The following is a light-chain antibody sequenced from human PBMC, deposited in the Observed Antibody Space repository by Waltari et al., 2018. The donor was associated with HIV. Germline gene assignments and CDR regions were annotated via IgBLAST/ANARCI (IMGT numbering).Light chain of an antibody. J-gene: IGLJ2*01. CDR1: TLGDKY. Sequence: SYELTQPPSVSVSPGQTATITCPEDTLGDKYVSWYQQRPGRSPVLVIDQDTGRPSGIPERLSGSNSGNTATLTISGTQAMDEADYYCQAWDSSAVVCGGGTKLTVL. CDR2: QDT. CDR3: QAWDSSAVV. V-gene: IGLV3-1*01.